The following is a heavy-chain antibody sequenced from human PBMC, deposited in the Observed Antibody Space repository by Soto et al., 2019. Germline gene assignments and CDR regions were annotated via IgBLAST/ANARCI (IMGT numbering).Heavy chain of an antibody. CDR1: GDTLTSHD. V-gene: IGHV1-46*01. CDR2: INPVFGTA. CDR3: TRDKTDRVRGDRVFDY. Sequence: ASVKVSCKASGDTLTSHDIRWVRQAPGQGLEWMGMINPVFGTANYAQKFQDRLTITTDKSTNTVYMELSSLRTEDTAVYYCTRDKTDRVRGDRVFDYWGQGTLVTVSS. D-gene: IGHD3-10*01. J-gene: IGHJ4*02.